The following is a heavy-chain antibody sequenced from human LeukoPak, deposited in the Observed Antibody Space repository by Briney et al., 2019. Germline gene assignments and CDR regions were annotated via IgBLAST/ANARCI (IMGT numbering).Heavy chain of an antibody. V-gene: IGHV1-2*02. D-gene: IGHD3-16*01. CDR2: INRNGGAT. CDR1: GYIFTGYY. CDR3: ARDERYSDADHHYPDLGY. J-gene: IGHJ4*02. Sequence: ASVKLSCKASGYIFTGYYLFWVRQAPGQGLEWMGWINRNGGATRYAQKFQGRFTLTCDTSIRTTYMELSSLTSDDTAVYYCARDERYSDADHHYPDLGYWGQGTLVTVSS.